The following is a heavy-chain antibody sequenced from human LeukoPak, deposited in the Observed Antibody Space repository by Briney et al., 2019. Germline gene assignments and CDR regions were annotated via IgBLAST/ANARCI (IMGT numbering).Heavy chain of an antibody. V-gene: IGHV3-23*01. CDR2: ISGSGGST. CDR1: GFTFSSYA. J-gene: IGHJ4*02. CDR3: AKSALRFLEWLDTYYFDY. Sequence: GGSLRLSCAASGFTFSSYAMSWGREAPGKGLEWVSAISGSGGSTYYADSVKGRFTISRDNSKNTLYLQMNSLRAEDTAVYYCAKSALRFLEWLDTYYFDYWGQGTLVTVSS. D-gene: IGHD3-3*01.